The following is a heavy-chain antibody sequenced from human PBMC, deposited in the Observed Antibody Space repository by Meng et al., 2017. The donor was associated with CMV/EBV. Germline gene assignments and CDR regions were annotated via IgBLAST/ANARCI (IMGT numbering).Heavy chain of an antibody. D-gene: IGHD3-9*01. CDR3: VFEGVDILTGSYKKFFDS. CDR1: GIPFRPHA. Sequence: SVKVSCKGSGIPFRPHAINWVRLAPGHGLEWMGGIMPLSGFTGYAQRFQGRITITADKSTSTTYMDLSSLTSEDAAVYYCVFEGVDILTGSYKKFFDSWGQGTLVTVSS. J-gene: IGHJ4*02. CDR2: IMPLSGFT. V-gene: IGHV1-69*10.